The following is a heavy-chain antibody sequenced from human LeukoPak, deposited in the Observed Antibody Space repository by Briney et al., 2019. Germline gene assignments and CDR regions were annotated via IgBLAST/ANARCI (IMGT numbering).Heavy chain of an antibody. CDR3: ATVEAAAGLSYFDY. J-gene: IGHJ4*02. V-gene: IGHV1-24*01. CDR2: FDPEDGET. Sequence: ASVTVSCTVSGYTLTELSMHWVRQAPGKGLEWMGGFDPEDGETIYAQKFQGRVTMTEDTSTDTAYMELSSLRSEDTAVYYCATVEAAAGLSYFDYWGQGTLVTVSS. D-gene: IGHD6-13*01. CDR1: GYTLTELS.